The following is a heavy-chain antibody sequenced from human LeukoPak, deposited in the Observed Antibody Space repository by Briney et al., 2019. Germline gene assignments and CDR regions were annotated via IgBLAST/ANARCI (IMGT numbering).Heavy chain of an antibody. CDR1: GFTVSSNY. J-gene: IGHJ4*02. D-gene: IGHD3-10*01. V-gene: IGHV3-23*01. CDR2: ISGGGGGT. CDR3: AKGTERYREVSSFDY. Sequence: GGSLRLSCAASGFTVSSNYMTWVRQAPRKGLEWVSAISGGGGGTYYADFVKGRFTISRDNSKNTLYLQMNSLRAEDTAAYYCAKGTERYREVSSFDYWGQGTLVAVSS.